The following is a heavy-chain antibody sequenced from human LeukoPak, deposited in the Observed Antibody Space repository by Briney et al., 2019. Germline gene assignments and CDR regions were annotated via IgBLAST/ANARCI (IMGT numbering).Heavy chain of an antibody. CDR1: GCTFTGYY. V-gene: IGHV1-2*06. J-gene: IGHJ4*02. D-gene: IGHD3-16*02. Sequence: ASVKVSCKASGCTFTGYYMHWVRQAPGQGLEWMGRINPNSGGTNYAQKFQGRVTMTRDTSISTAYMELSRLRSDDTAVYYCARDSDTYDYVWGSYRFDYWGQGTLVTVSS. CDR3: ARDSDTYDYVWGSYRFDY. CDR2: INPNSGGT.